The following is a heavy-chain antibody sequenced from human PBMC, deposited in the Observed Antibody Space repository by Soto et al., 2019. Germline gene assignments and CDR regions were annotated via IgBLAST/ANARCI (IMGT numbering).Heavy chain of an antibody. Sequence: PAGCLRLSVAAGGFIVISYARHMIRQAPGEGLEWVAVISYDGSNKYYADSVKGRFTISRDNSKNTLYLQMNSLRAEDTAVYYCARGLFRGYSYGYADYWGQGTLVTVSS. J-gene: IGHJ4*02. CDR2: ISYDGSNK. D-gene: IGHD5-18*01. CDR1: GFIVISYA. V-gene: IGHV3-30-3*01. CDR3: ARGLFRGYSYGYADY.